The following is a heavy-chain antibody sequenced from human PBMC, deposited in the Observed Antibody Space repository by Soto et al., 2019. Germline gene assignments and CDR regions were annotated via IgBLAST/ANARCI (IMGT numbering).Heavy chain of an antibody. CDR1: GVSLSTSAVV. CDR2: IYWDDDK. Sequence: SGPTRVNPTQTVTLTGTLSGVSLSTSAVVVGCIRQPPGKTLEWLALIYWDDDKRYRPSLEIRLNITQDTSKNQVAARLANVVPEDKGKYFCAQRHSDQSDGGYAPLKFSYLGQGALVNVSS. V-gene: IGHV2-5*02. J-gene: IGHJ4*02. CDR3: AQRHSDQSDGGYAPLKFSY. D-gene: IGHD5-12*01.